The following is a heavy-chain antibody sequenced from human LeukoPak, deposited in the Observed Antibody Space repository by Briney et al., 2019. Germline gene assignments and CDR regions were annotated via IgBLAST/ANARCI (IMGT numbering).Heavy chain of an antibody. Sequence: PGGSLRLSCAASGFTFSSYAVSWVRQAPGKGLEWGSAISASGGSTYYEDSVKGRFTISRDNSKNTLYLKMNSLRAEDTAVYYCAKAKVYWAIYYFDYWGQGTLVTVSS. J-gene: IGHJ4*02. CDR1: GFTFSSYA. CDR2: ISASGGST. CDR3: AKAKVYWAIYYFDY. D-gene: IGHD1-26*01. V-gene: IGHV3-23*01.